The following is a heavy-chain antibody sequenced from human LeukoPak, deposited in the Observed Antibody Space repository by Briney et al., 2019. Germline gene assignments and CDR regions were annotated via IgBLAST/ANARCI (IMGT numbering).Heavy chain of an antibody. CDR1: GGTFSSYA. J-gene: IGHJ6*03. CDR2: IIPIFGTA. CDR3: ARDPPGYYMDV. V-gene: IGHV1-69*05. Sequence: ASVKVSFKASGGTFSSYAISWVRQAPGQGLEWMGGIIPIFGTANYAQKFQSRVTITTDESTSTAYMELSSLRSEDTAVYYCARDPPGYYMDVWGKGTTVTVSS.